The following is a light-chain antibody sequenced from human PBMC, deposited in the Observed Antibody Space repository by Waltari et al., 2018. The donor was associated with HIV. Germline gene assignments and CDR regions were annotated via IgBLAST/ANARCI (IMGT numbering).Light chain of an antibody. Sequence: EIVMTQSPATLSVSPGERATLSCSASQSVSSNLAWYQQKPGQAPRILIHGASTGATGIPARFSGSGSGTEFTLTISSLQSEECAVYYCQQYNNWPPITFGQGTRLEIK. CDR3: QQYNNWPPIT. CDR2: GAS. CDR1: QSVSSN. V-gene: IGKV3-15*01. J-gene: IGKJ5*01.